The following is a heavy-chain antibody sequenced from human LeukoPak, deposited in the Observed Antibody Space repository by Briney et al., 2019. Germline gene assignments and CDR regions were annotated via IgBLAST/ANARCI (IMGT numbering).Heavy chain of an antibody. V-gene: IGHV5-51*01. J-gene: IGHJ5*02. Sequence: GESLKISCKGSGYSFTSYWIGWVRQMPGKGLEWMGIIYPGDSDTRYSPSFQGQGTISADKSISTAYLQWSSLKASDTAMYYCARAGLDIVVVPAAKVWFDPWGQGTLVTVSS. D-gene: IGHD2-2*03. CDR2: IYPGDSDT. CDR3: ARAGLDIVVVPAAKVWFDP. CDR1: GYSFTSYW.